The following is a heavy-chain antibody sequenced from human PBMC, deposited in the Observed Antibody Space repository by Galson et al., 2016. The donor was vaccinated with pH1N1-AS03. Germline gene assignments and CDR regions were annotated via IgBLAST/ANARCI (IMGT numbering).Heavy chain of an antibody. CDR3: ARYYFGFLREGVAVTGTEMGAFDI. V-gene: IGHV4-61*02. CDR2: IDASGST. Sequence: TLSLTCTVSGVSTSGGTSYWTWIRQPAGQGLEWIGRIDASGSTNYNPSLKTRVTISLDTSSNQFSPKLRSVTAADTAVYYCARYYFGFLREGVAVTGTEMGAFDIWGQGTAVTDSS. CDR1: GVSTSGGTSY. J-gene: IGHJ3*02. D-gene: IGHD6-19*01.